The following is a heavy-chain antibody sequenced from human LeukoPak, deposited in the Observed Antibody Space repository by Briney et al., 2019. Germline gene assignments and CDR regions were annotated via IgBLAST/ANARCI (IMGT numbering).Heavy chain of an antibody. D-gene: IGHD4/OR15-4a*01. CDR2: INPNSGVT. V-gene: IGHV1-2*02. CDR3: ATRYGANVEAFDI. J-gene: IGHJ3*02. Sequence: GASVKVSCKASGYTFTASYIYWVREAPGQGLERMGWINPNSGVTKYAQKFQGRVTMTRDTSISTVYMDLSRLTSDDTAVFYCATRYGANVEAFDIWGQGTMVTVSS. CDR1: GYTFTASY.